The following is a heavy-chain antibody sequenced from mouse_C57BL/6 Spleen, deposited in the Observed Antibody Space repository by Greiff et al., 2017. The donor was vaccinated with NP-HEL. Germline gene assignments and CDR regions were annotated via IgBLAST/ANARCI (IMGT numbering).Heavy chain of an antibody. D-gene: IGHD1-1*01. Sequence: QVHVKQSGAELVKPGASVKISCKASGYAFSSYWMNWVKQRPGKGLEWIGQIYPGDGDTNYNGKFKGKATLTADKSSSTAYMQLSSLTSEDSAVYFCARCGDYYGSSDFDYWGQGTTLTVSS. CDR1: GYAFSSYW. CDR3: ARCGDYYGSSDFDY. V-gene: IGHV1-80*01. CDR2: IYPGDGDT. J-gene: IGHJ2*01.